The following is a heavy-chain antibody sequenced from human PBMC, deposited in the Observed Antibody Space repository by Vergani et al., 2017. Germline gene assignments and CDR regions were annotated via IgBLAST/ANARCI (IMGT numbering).Heavy chain of an antibody. CDR3: ATAGRGSGSYDLYWYFDL. D-gene: IGHD1-26*01. CDR1: GYTFTSYG. Sequence: QVQLVQSGAEVKKPGASVKVSCKASGYTFTSYGISWVRQAPGQGLEWMGWISAYNGNTKYAQKLQGRVTMTTDTSTSTAYMELRSLRSDDTAVYYCATAGRGSGSYDLYWYFDLWGRGTLVTVSS. V-gene: IGHV1-18*04. CDR2: ISAYNGNT. J-gene: IGHJ2*01.